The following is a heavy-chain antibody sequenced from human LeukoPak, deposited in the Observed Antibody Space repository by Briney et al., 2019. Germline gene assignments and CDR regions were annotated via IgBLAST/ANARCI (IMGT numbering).Heavy chain of an antibody. J-gene: IGHJ4*02. D-gene: IGHD3-16*01. CDR2: ISGSGRRT. Sequence: PGGSLRLSCAASGFTFSIYGVSWVRQAPGKGLEWVSGISGSGRRTYYADSVKGRFTISRDNSKSTLYLQMNSLRAEDTAVYYCAKDWGEYFDYVWGSFTSFDSWGQGTLVTVSS. V-gene: IGHV3-23*01. CDR1: GFTFSIYG. CDR3: AKDWGEYFDYVWGSFTSFDS.